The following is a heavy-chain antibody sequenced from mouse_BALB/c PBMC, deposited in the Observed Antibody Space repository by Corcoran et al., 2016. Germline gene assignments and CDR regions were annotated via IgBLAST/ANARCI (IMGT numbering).Heavy chain of an antibody. CDR1: GFDFSRNW. CDR2: INPDSRTI. Sequence: EVKLLESGGDLVQPGGSLKLSCAASGFDFSRNWMGWVRQAPGKGVEWIGEINPDSRTINYTPSLKDKFIISRDNAKKTLYLQMSKVRFEDTALYYCGRLGDYGWFAYWGQGTLVTVSA. V-gene: IGHV4-1*02. D-gene: IGHD2-4*01. CDR3: GRLGDYGWFAY. J-gene: IGHJ3*01.